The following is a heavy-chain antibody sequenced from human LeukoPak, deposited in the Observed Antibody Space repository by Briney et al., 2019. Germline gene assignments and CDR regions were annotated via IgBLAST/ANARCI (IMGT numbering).Heavy chain of an antibody. Sequence: GESLKISCKGSGYSFTSYWIGWVRQMPGKGLEWMGIIYPGDSDTRYSPSFQGQVTISADKSISTAYLQWSSPKASDTAMYYCARVLRYCSSTSCYTGDPGWFDPWGQGTLVTVSS. CDR1: GYSFTSYW. D-gene: IGHD2-2*02. J-gene: IGHJ5*02. CDR2: IYPGDSDT. CDR3: ARVLRYCSSTSCYTGDPGWFDP. V-gene: IGHV5-51*01.